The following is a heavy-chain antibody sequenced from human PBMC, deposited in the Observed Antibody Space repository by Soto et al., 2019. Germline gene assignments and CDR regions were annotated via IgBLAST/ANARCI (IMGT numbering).Heavy chain of an antibody. V-gene: IGHV4-59*07. CDR2: IYYSGST. D-gene: IGHD3-9*01. Sequence: DTLSLTCTVSGGSISSYYWSWIRQPPGKGLEWIGYIYYSGSTNYNPSLKSRVTISVDTSKNQLSLKLSSVTAADTAVYYCARGGRYYDILTGYYKYFDYWGQGTLVTVSS. CDR1: GGSISSYY. J-gene: IGHJ4*02. CDR3: ARGGRYYDILTGYYKYFDY.